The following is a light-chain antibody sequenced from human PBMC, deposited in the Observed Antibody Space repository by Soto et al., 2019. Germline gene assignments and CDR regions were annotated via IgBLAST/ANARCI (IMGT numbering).Light chain of an antibody. V-gene: IGKV1-33*01. CDR3: QQYDNVHL. CDR2: DAS. J-gene: IGKJ4*02. Sequence: DLQMTQSPSSLSASVGDRVTITCQASQDIRNHLNWYQQKPGKAPKFLIYDASYLQTGVPSRFSGSGSGTHFTLTISSLQPEDFATYYCQQYDNVHLFGGGTKVDLK. CDR1: QDIRNH.